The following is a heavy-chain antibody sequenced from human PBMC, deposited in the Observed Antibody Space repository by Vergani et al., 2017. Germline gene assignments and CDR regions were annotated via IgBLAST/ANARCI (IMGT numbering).Heavy chain of an antibody. D-gene: IGHD4-11*01. CDR3: ARGYSNGDRRGYYYYYYYMDV. CDR2: IYHSGST. Sequence: QLQLQESGSGLVKPSQTLSLTCAVSGGSISSGGYSWSWIRQPPGKGLEWIGYIYHSGSTYYNPSLKSRVTISVDRSKNQFSLKLSSVTAAVTAVYYCARGYSNGDRRGYYYYYYYMDVWGKGP. V-gene: IGHV4-30-2*01. CDR1: GGSISSGGYS. J-gene: IGHJ6*03.